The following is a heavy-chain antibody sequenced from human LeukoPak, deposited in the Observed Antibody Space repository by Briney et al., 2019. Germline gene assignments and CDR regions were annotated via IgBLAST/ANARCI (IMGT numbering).Heavy chain of an antibody. CDR2: IYPADSDI. J-gene: IGHJ3*01. D-gene: IGHD2-2*03. CDR3: ARRVGYCSSTTCYSTFDL. Sequence: GESLKISCKGSGYSINNYWIAWVRQMPGKGLEWMGIIYPADSDIRYSPSFQGRVTISADKSISTAYLQWNSLKASDTAMYYCARRVGYCSSTTCYSTFDLWGQGTMVTVSS. CDR1: GYSINNYW. V-gene: IGHV5-51*01.